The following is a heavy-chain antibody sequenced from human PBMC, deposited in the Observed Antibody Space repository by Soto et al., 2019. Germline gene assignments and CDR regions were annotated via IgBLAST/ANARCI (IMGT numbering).Heavy chain of an antibody. Sequence: ASVEVSCKVSGYTFTGYYMHWVRQAPGQGLEWMGWINPNSGDTNSAQKFQGRVTMTRDTSISTAYMELSRLRSDDTAVNYCGREAPLGVSSSARELDFWGQGTLVTVSS. CDR3: GREAPLGVSSSARELDF. V-gene: IGHV1-2*02. J-gene: IGHJ4*02. D-gene: IGHD2-2*01. CDR2: INPNSGDT. CDR1: GYTFTGYY.